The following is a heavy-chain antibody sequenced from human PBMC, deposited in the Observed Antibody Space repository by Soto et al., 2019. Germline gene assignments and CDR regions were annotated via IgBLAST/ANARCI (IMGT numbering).Heavy chain of an antibody. CDR1: GASVSSYQ. Sequence: QVHLQESGPGLVKPSETLSLICSVSGASVSSYQWNWIRQSPGKGLEWMAYLYESGSTNNNPAFRGRVTLSVDTSKNQFSLKLTSVTAADTAVYYCARSKRDGYNLSHYGMDDWGQGTTVTVSS. CDR2: LYESGST. J-gene: IGHJ6*02. D-gene: IGHD5-12*01. CDR3: ARSKRDGYNLSHYGMDD. V-gene: IGHV4-59*02.